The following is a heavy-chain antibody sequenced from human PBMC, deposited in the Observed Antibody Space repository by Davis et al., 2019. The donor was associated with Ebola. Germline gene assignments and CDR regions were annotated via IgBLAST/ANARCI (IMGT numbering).Heavy chain of an antibody. Sequence: SETLSLTCTVSDGSISSYYWSWIRQPPGKGLEWIGYIYYSGSTNYNPSLKSRVTISVDTSKNQFSLKLSSVTAADTAVYYCARSPVLIRKGSRWFDPWGQGTLVTVSS. CDR1: DGSISSYY. D-gene: IGHD1-14*01. CDR3: ARSPVLIRKGSRWFDP. V-gene: IGHV4-59*01. CDR2: IYYSGST. J-gene: IGHJ5*02.